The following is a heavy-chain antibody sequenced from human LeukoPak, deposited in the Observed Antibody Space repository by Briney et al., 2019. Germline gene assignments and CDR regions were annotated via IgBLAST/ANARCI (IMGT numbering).Heavy chain of an antibody. CDR3: ARNLWFGESTDAFNI. CDR2: INPNSGGI. J-gene: IGHJ3*02. V-gene: IGHV1-2*02. CDR1: GYTFNGYY. Sequence: GASVKVSCKASGYTFNGYYMHWVRQAPGQGLKWMGWINPNSGGINYAQDFQGRVTLTRDTSISTAYMELSRLRSDDTAMYYCARNLWFGESTDAFNIWGQGTMVTVSS. D-gene: IGHD3-10*01.